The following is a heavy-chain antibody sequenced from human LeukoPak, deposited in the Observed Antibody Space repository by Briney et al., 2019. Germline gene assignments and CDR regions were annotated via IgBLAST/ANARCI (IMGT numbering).Heavy chain of an antibody. CDR3: ARMPGYCSGGSCYSFTDY. V-gene: IGHV5-51*01. J-gene: IGHJ4*02. CDR1: GYSFTSYW. D-gene: IGHD2-15*01. Sequence: GESLKISCKGSGYSFTSYWIGWVRQMPGKGLEWMGIVYAGDSDTRYSPSFQGQVTISADNSISTAYLQWSSLRASDTAMYYCARMPGYCSGGSCYSFTDYWGQGTLVTVSS. CDR2: VYAGDSDT.